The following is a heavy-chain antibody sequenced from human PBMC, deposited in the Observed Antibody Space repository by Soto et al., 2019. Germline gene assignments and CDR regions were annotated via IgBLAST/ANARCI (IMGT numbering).Heavy chain of an antibody. CDR2: IDPSDSYI. CDR3: ARLQVVMELNGMDV. V-gene: IGHV5-10-1*01. CDR1: VYSFTSYS. Sequence: PRGCLKISREGFVYSFTSYSINWVGQMAGKGLEWMGRIDPSDSYINYSPSFQGHVTISADKSISTAYLQWSSLEASDTAMYYCARLQVVMELNGMDVWGQGTTVTVSS. D-gene: IGHD2-15*01. J-gene: IGHJ6*02.